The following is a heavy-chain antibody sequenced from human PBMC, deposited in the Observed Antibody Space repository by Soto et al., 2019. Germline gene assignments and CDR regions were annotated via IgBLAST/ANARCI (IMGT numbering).Heavy chain of an antibody. D-gene: IGHD2-21*02. Sequence: QVQLVQSGAEVKKPGASVKVSCKASGDTFTDYYIHWVRQAPGQGLEWMGTVNPSGGHTTYAQHFLGRMTLTRDTSTSTLYMELTSPTSEDTAIDYCARGGHVVVVTAALDYWGQGTLVTVSS. CDR1: GDTFTDYY. CDR2: VNPSGGHT. CDR3: ARGGHVVVVTAALDY. V-gene: IGHV1-46*01. J-gene: IGHJ4*02.